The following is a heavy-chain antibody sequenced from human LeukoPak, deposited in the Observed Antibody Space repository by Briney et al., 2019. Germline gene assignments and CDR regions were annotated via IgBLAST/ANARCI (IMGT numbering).Heavy chain of an antibody. CDR1: GYTFTSYD. D-gene: IGHD3-16*01. Sequence: ASVKVSCKASGYTFTSYDINWVRQATGQGLEWMGWMNPNSGNTGYAQKFQGRVTMTRNTSISTAYMELSSLGSEDTAVYYCARGLGPGGYYDYVWGSFAMDYWGQGTLVTVSS. J-gene: IGHJ4*02. V-gene: IGHV1-8*01. CDR3: ARGLGPGGYYDYVWGSFAMDY. CDR2: MNPNSGNT.